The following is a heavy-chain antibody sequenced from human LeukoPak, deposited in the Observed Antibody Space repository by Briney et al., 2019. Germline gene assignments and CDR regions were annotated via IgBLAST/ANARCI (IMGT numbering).Heavy chain of an antibody. Sequence: GGSLRLSCAASGFTFSSYAMSWVRQAPGKGLEWVSVIHSGGSTYYADSVKGRFTISRDNSKNTLYLQMNSLRVVDTAVYYCARYTGYYWGQGTLVTVSS. CDR2: IHSGGST. CDR3: ARYTGYY. V-gene: IGHV3-66*01. D-gene: IGHD2-8*02. J-gene: IGHJ4*02. CDR1: GFTFSSYA.